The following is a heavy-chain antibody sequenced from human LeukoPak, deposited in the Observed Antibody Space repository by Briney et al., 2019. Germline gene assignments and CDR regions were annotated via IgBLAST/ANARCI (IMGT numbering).Heavy chain of an antibody. CDR3: ARLIVGATIYEFDY. CDR2: IYYSGST. Sequence: PSETLSLTCTVSGGSISSSSYYWSWIRQPPGKGLEWIGYIYYSGSTNYNPSLKSRVTISVDTSKNQFSLKLSSVTAADTAVYYCARLIVGATIYEFDYWGQGTLVTVSS. D-gene: IGHD1-26*01. V-gene: IGHV4-61*05. CDR1: GGSISSSSYY. J-gene: IGHJ4*02.